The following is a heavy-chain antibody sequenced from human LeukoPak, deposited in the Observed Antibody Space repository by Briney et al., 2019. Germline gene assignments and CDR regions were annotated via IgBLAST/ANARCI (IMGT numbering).Heavy chain of an antibody. CDR2: IGTSSSSS. V-gene: IGHV3-48*02. D-gene: IGHD1-7*01. J-gene: IGHJ4*02. CDR1: GFTFSSYS. Sequence: QPGGSLLLSCAASGFTFSSYSMNWVCQAPGKGLEWVSYIGTSSSSSFYADSVKGRFTISRDNGKNSLYLQMNSLRDEDTAVYYCARDENYAFDYWGQGTLVTVSS. CDR3: ARDENYAFDY.